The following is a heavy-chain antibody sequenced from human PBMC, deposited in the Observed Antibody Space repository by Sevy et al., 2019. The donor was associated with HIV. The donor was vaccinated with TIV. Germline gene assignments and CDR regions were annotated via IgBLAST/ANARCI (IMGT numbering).Heavy chain of an antibody. Sequence: GGSLRLSCAASGFTFNTYAMHWVRQAPGKGLDWVTFISYDGGNKYYADSVKGRFTISRDNSKTMVYLQMNSLRAEDTARYYCASAAQGGSDVITPPDYWGQGTLVTVSS. CDR1: GFTFNTYA. CDR3: ASAAQGGSDVITPPDY. J-gene: IGHJ4*02. D-gene: IGHD3-10*01. V-gene: IGHV3-30-3*01. CDR2: ISYDGGNK.